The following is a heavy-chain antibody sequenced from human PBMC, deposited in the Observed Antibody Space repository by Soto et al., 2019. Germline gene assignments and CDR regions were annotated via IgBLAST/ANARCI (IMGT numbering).Heavy chain of an antibody. Sequence: QVQLQESGPGLVKPSETLSLTCTVSGGSISSYYWSWIRQPPGKGLEWSGYIYYSGSTNYNPSRKSRVTISVDTSKNLFSRKLSSVTAADTAVYYCARDYTYYDILTGYYHAGMDVWGQGTTVTVSS. CDR2: IYYSGST. J-gene: IGHJ6*02. CDR1: GGSISSYY. CDR3: ARDYTYYDILTGYYHAGMDV. D-gene: IGHD3-9*01. V-gene: IGHV4-59*01.